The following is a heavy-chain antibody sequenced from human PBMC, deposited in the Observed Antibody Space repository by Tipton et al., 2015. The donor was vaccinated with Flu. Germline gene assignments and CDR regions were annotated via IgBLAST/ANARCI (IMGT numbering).Heavy chain of an antibody. D-gene: IGHD2/OR15-2a*01. CDR2: IYHNSGST. Sequence: TLSLTCTVSGGSISSSSYYWGWFRQPPGKGLEWIGSIYHNSGSTYYNPSLKSRVTISVDTSKNQFSLKLSSVTAADTAVYYCARSSTAGGPLRPWGQGTLVTVSS. CDR1: GGSISSSSYY. CDR3: ARSSTAGGPLRP. J-gene: IGHJ5*02. V-gene: IGHV4-39*07.